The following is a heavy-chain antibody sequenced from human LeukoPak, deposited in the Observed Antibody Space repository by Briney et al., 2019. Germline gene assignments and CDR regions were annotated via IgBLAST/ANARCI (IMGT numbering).Heavy chain of an antibody. Sequence: GGSLRLSCAASGFTFSSYAMSWVRQAPGKGLELVSAISGSGGSTYYADSVKGRFTISRDNSKNTLYLQMNSLRAEDTAVYYCAKAESKTTAYFDYWGQGTLVTVSS. D-gene: IGHD4-11*01. CDR3: AKAESKTTAYFDY. V-gene: IGHV3-23*01. CDR2: ISGSGGST. J-gene: IGHJ4*02. CDR1: GFTFSSYA.